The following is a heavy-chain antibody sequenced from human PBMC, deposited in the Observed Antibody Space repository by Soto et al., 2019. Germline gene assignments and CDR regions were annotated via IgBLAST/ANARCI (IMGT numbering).Heavy chain of an antibody. D-gene: IGHD2-2*02. CDR3: ASSVTVPAAIGY. CDR2: INAGNGNT. CDR1: GYTFTSYA. J-gene: IGHJ4*02. V-gene: IGHV1-3*01. Sequence: QVQLVQSGAEVKKPGASGKVSCKASGYTFTSYAMNWVRQAPGQRLEWMGWINAGNGNTKYSQKFQGRVTITRDTSASTAYMELSSLRSEDTAVYSCASSVTVPAAIGYWGQGTLVTISS.